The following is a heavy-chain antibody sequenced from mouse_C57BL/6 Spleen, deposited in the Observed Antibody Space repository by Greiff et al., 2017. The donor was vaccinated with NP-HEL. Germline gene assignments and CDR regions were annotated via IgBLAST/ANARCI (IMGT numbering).Heavy chain of an antibody. CDR1: GYTFTSYD. V-gene: IGHV1-85*01. Sequence: VKLVESGPELVKPGASVKLSCKASGYTFTSYDINWVKQRPGQGLEWIGWIYPRDGSTKYNEKFKGKATLTVDTSSSTAYRELHSLTSEDSAVYFCARWAYYYGSSYPFDYWGQGTTLTVSS. D-gene: IGHD1-1*01. CDR2: IYPRDGST. J-gene: IGHJ2*01. CDR3: ARWAYYYGSSYPFDY.